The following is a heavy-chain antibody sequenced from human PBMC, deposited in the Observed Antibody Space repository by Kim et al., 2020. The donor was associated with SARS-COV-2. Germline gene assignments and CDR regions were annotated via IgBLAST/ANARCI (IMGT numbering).Heavy chain of an antibody. CDR3: ARGLYCSSTKCSFGLDV. Sequence: LSLTCAVSGASISSGDYYWNWVRQAPGKGLEWVSYTSTSGSTIYSADSVKGRFTVSRDNARNSVYLQMNSLRDEDTAVYYCARGLYCSSTKCSFGLDVWGQGTTVTVSS. CDR1: GASISSGD. V-gene: IGHV3-48*03. J-gene: IGHJ6*02. D-gene: IGHD2-2*01. CDR2: TSTSGSTI.